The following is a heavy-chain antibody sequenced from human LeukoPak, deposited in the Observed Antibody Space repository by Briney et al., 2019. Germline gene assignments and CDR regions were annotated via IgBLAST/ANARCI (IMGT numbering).Heavy chain of an antibody. Sequence: ASVKVSCKASGYTFTGYYMHWVRQAPGQGHEWMGWINPNSGNTGYAQKFQGRVTMTRNTSISTAYMELSSLRSEDTAVYYCARVGYYDSSGYYFLAFDIWGQGTMVTVSS. D-gene: IGHD3-22*01. J-gene: IGHJ3*02. CDR3: ARVGYYDSSGYYFLAFDI. CDR2: INPNSGNT. V-gene: IGHV1-8*02. CDR1: GYTFTGYY.